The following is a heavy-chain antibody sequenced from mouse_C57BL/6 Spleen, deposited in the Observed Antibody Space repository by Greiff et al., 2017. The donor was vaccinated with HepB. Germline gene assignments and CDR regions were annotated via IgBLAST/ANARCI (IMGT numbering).Heavy chain of an antibody. Sequence: EVKLQESVAELVRPGASVKLSCTASGFNIKNTYMHWVKQRPEQGLEWIGRIDPANGNTKYAPKFQGKATITADTSSNTAYLQLSSLTSEDTAIYYCASGSYYGNYDYAMDYWGQGTSVTVSS. CDR2: IDPANGNT. D-gene: IGHD2-1*01. CDR3: ASGSYYGNYDYAMDY. V-gene: IGHV14-3*01. J-gene: IGHJ4*01. CDR1: GFNIKNTY.